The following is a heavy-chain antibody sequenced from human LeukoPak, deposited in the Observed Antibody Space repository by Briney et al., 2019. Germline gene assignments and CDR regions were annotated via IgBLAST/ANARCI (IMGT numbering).Heavy chain of an antibody. CDR1: GGSISSGSYY. Sequence: SETLSLTCTVSGGSISSGSYYWSWIRQPAGKGLEWIGRIYTSGSTNYNPSLKSRVTISVDTSKNQFSLKPSSVTAADTAVYYCARESIAARLGSWCDYWGQGTLVTVSS. V-gene: IGHV4-61*02. CDR3: ARESIAARLGSWCDY. D-gene: IGHD6-6*01. CDR2: IYTSGST. J-gene: IGHJ4*02.